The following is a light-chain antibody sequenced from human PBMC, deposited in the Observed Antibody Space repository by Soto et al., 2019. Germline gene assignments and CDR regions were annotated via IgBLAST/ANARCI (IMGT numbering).Light chain of an antibody. V-gene: IGKV3D-20*02. CDR3: QQRSHWPRT. J-gene: IGKJ1*01. CDR1: QSVSSSY. CDR2: AAS. Sequence: EIGLTQSACTLSSSAGERATLSWRASQSVSSSYLAWYQQKNGQAPRLLIYAASSRATGIPDRFSGGGYGTDFNLTISSLETEDFAVYYCQQRSHWPRTFGQGTKVDIK.